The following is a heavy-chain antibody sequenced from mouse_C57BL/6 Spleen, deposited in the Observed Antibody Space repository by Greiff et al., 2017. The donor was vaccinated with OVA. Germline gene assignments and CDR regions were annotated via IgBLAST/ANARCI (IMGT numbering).Heavy chain of an antibody. D-gene: IGHD1-1*01. CDR1: GYTFTSYW. CDR3: AREDYYGSNSLDY. CDR2: IYPSDSET. Sequence: QVQLQQPGAELVRPGSSVKLSCKASGYTFTSYWMDWVKQRPGQGLEWIGNIYPSDSETHYNQKFKDKATLTVDKSSSTAYMQLSSLTSEDSAVYYCAREDYYGSNSLDYWGKGTTLTVSS. V-gene: IGHV1-61*01. J-gene: IGHJ2*01.